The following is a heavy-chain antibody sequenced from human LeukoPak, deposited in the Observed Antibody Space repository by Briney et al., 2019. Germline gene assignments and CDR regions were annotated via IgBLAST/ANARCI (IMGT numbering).Heavy chain of an antibody. D-gene: IGHD3-10*01. CDR2: INPNSGGT. Sequence: ASVKVSCKASGYTFTGYYMHWVRQAPGQGLEWMGWINPNSGGTNYAQKFRGRVTMTRDTSISTAYMELSRLRSDDTAVYYCARVRFYGSGSEFDYWGQGTLVTVSS. CDR3: ARVRFYGSGSEFDY. CDR1: GYTFTGYY. V-gene: IGHV1-2*02. J-gene: IGHJ4*02.